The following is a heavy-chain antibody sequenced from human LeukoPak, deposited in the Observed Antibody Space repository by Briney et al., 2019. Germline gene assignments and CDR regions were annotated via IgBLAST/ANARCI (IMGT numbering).Heavy chain of an antibody. V-gene: IGHV4-59*08. Sequence: SETLSLTCAASGGSISSYYRSWIRQPPGKGLEWIGYIYYSGSTNYNASLKSRVTISVDTSKNQFSLKLSSVTAADTAVYYCARLRPYSSSWYRSIQFDYWGQGTLVTVSS. CDR1: GGSISSYY. D-gene: IGHD6-13*01. J-gene: IGHJ4*02. CDR2: IYYSGST. CDR3: ARLRPYSSSWYRSIQFDY.